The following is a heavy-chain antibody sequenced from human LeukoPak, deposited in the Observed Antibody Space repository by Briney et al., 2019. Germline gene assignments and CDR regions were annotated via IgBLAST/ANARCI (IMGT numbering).Heavy chain of an antibody. Sequence: KPSETLSLTCTVSGGSISSITNYWGWIRQPPGKGLEWIGNIYYSGSTYYSPSLKSRVTMSVDTSKNQFSLKLGSVTAADTAMYYCARHRAVAGGYYMDVWGKGTTVTVSS. CDR1: GGSISSITNY. J-gene: IGHJ6*03. D-gene: IGHD6-19*01. CDR3: ARHRAVAGGYYMDV. CDR2: IYYSGST. V-gene: IGHV4-39*01.